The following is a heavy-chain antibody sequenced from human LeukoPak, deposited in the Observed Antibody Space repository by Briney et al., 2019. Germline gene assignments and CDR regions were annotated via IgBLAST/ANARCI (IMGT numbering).Heavy chain of an antibody. CDR1: GGSFSGCY. CDR3: ARGRRNIVVVPAAIRGGWFDP. Sequence: SETLSLTCAVYGGSFSGCYWSWIRQPPGKRLEWIGEINHSGSTNYNPSLKSRVTISVDTSKNQFSLKLSSVTAADTAVYYCARGRRNIVVVPAAIRGGWFDPWGQGTLVTVSS. D-gene: IGHD2-2*02. V-gene: IGHV4-34*01. J-gene: IGHJ5*02. CDR2: INHSGST.